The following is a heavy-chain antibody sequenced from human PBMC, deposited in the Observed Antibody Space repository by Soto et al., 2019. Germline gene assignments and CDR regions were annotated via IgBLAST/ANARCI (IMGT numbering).Heavy chain of an antibody. CDR2: ISTYNGDT. V-gene: IGHV1-18*01. D-gene: IGHD3-22*01. CDR1: GYTFTSYG. Sequence: ASVKVSCKASGYTFTSYGISWVRQAPGQGLEWMGWISTYNGDTNYAQKLQGRVTMTTDTSTSTVYMELSSLRSEDTAVYYCAREVTMIVDNWGQGTLVTVSS. CDR3: AREVTMIVDN. J-gene: IGHJ4*02.